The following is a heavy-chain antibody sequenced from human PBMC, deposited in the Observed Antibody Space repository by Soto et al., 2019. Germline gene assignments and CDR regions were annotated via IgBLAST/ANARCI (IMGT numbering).Heavy chain of an antibody. CDR3: ARRGACSGGSCPPTGWFDP. CDR2: IYPGDSDT. D-gene: IGHD2-15*01. V-gene: IGHV5-51*01. Sequence: PGESLKISCKGSGYSFTSYWIGWVRQMPGKGLEWTGIIYPGDSDTRYSPSFQGQVTISADKSISTAYLQWSSLKASDTAMYYCARRGACSGGSCPPTGWFDPWGQGTLVTVSS. J-gene: IGHJ5*02. CDR1: GYSFTSYW.